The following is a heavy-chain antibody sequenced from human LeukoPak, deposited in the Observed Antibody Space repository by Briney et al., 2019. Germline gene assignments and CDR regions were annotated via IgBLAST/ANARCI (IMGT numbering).Heavy chain of an antibody. CDR1: VGTFSSYA. CDR2: IIPILGIA. J-gene: IGHJ4*02. Sequence: SVKVSCKASVGTFSSYANSWVRQAPGQGLEWMGMIIPILGIANYTQKFHGRVTITADKSTSTAYMELSSLRSEDTAVYYCARAPMYYYGSGSYPFDYWGQGTLVTVSS. D-gene: IGHD3-10*01. CDR3: ARAPMYYYGSGSYPFDY. V-gene: IGHV1-69*04.